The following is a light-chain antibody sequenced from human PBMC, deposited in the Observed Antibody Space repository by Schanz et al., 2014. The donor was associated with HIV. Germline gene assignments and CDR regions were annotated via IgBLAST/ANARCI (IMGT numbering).Light chain of an antibody. CDR3: SSHAGSDKFGI. J-gene: IGLJ2*01. V-gene: IGLV2-14*01. CDR2: DVT. Sequence: QSALTQPASVSGSPGQSITISCTGTSSDIGGYNYVSWYQQHPGKAPKLLIYDVTYRPSGISNRFSGSKSGNTASLTVSGLQAEDEADYYCSSHAGSDKFGIFGGGTKLTVL. CDR1: SSDIGGYNY.